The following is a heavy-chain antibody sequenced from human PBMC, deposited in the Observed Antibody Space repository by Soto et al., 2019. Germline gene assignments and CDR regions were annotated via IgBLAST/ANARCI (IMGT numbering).Heavy chain of an antibody. V-gene: IGHV3-15*07. Sequence: GGSLRLSCAASGFSFSNAWMNWFGQAPGKGLEWVGRIKSKTDGETTDSAAPVKGRFTISRNDSKNTLYLQMNSLKTEDTAFYYCATGVGSGSNRWGQGTLVTVSS. D-gene: IGHD3-22*01. J-gene: IGHJ5*02. CDR1: GFSFSNAW. CDR3: ATGVGSGSNR. CDR2: IKSKTDGETT.